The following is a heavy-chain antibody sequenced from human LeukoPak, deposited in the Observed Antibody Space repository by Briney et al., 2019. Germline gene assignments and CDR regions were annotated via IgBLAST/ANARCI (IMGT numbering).Heavy chain of an antibody. CDR2: ISAYNGNR. V-gene: IGHV1-18*01. CDR3: ARDLKITILGVLPWDYFDY. Sequence: ASVKVSCKASGGTFISYGISWVRQAPGQGSEWGGWISAYNGNRKYAQKFQGRVTMTTDTSTSTAYMELRSLTADDTALYYCARDLKITILGVLPWDYFDYWGQGTLVTVSS. D-gene: IGHD3-3*01. J-gene: IGHJ4*02. CDR1: GGTFISYG.